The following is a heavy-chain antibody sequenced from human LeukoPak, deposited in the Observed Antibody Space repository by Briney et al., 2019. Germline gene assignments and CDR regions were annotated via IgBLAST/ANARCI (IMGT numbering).Heavy chain of an antibody. CDR3: ARYYYDSSAFFDY. D-gene: IGHD3-22*01. Sequence: SETLSLTCTVSGGSVSSGSYYWSWIRQPPGKGLEWIGYVYYSGSTNYNPSLKSRVTISVDTSKNQFSLKLSSVTAADTAVYYCARYYYDSSAFFDYWGQGTLVTVSS. J-gene: IGHJ4*02. CDR2: VYYSGST. V-gene: IGHV4-61*01. CDR1: GGSVSSGSYY.